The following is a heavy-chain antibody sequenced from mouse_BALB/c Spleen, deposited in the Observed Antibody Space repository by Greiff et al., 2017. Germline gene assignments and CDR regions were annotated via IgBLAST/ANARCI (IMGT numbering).Heavy chain of an antibody. Sequence: VQLQQSGAELVRPGASVTLSCKASGYTFTDYEMHWVKQTPVHGLEWIGAIDPETGGTAYNQKFKGKATLTADKSSSTAYMELRSLTSEDSAVYYCTRDGSTMITTSDWYFDVWGAGTTVTVSS. V-gene: IGHV1-15*01. D-gene: IGHD2-4*01. CDR3: TRDGSTMITTSDWYFDV. CDR2: IDPETGGT. J-gene: IGHJ1*01. CDR1: GYTFTDYE.